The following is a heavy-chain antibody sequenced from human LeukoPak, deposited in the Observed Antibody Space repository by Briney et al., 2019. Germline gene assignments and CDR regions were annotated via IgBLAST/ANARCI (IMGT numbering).Heavy chain of an antibody. CDR1: GYTFTSYD. D-gene: IGHD3-22*01. CDR2: MNPNSGNT. CDR3: ARPMSPYYYYGMDV. Sequence: ASVKVSCKASGYTFTSYDINWVRQATGQGLEWMEWMNPNSGNTGHAQKFQGRVTMTRNTSISTAYMELSSLRSEDTAVYYCARPMSPYYYYGMDVWGQGTTVTVSS. V-gene: IGHV1-8*01. J-gene: IGHJ6*02.